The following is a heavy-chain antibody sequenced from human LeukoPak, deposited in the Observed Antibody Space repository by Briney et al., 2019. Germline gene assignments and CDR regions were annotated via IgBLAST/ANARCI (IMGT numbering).Heavy chain of an antibody. CDR3: ASRHGEGYFDY. CDR1: GDTFSSYA. J-gene: IGHJ4*02. CDR2: IIPILGIA. D-gene: IGHD4-17*01. V-gene: IGHV1-69*04. Sequence: SVKVSCKASGDTFSSYAISWVRQAPGQGLEWMGRIIPILGIANYAQKFQGRVTITADKSTSTAYMELSSLRSEDTAVYYCASRHGEGYFDYWGQGTLVTVSS.